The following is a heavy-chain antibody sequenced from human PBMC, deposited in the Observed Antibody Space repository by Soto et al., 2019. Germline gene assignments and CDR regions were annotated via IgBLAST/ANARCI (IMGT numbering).Heavy chain of an antibody. CDR3: AAGGALPRYY. Sequence: ASVKVSCKASGYTFTNYAMHWVRQAPGQRLEWMGWINAGNGNTKYSQKLQGRVTMTTDTSTSTAYMELRSLRSDDTAVYYCAAGGALPRYYWGQGTLVTVSS. CDR2: INAGNGNT. J-gene: IGHJ4*02. CDR1: GYTFTNYA. D-gene: IGHD1-26*01. V-gene: IGHV1-3*01.